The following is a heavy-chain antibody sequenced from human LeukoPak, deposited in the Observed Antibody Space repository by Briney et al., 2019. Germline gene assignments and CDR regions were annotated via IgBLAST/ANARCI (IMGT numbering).Heavy chain of an antibody. D-gene: IGHD2-21*02. CDR3: ARLVVTAPQNHYYMDV. V-gene: IGHV4-34*01. J-gene: IGHJ6*03. CDR1: GGSFNGYY. CDR2: INHIGTT. Sequence: NPSETLSLTCNVSGGSFNGYYWTWIRQPPGKGSEWIAEINHIGTTNHNPSLKSRVSVSTDTSKNQFFLRLTSVTAADTALYYCARLVVTAPQNHYYMDVWGEGTTVTVSS.